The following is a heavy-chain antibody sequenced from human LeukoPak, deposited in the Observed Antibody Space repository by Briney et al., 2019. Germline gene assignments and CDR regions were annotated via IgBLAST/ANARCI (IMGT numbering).Heavy chain of an antibody. CDR3: ARDQTITMVRGVIDY. J-gene: IGHJ4*02. V-gene: IGHV1-18*01. D-gene: IGHD3-10*01. CDR1: GYTFTSYG. CDR2: ISPYYGNT. Sequence: ASVKVSCKASGYTFTSYGISWVRQAPGQGLEWMGWISPYYGNTNYAQKLQGRVTMTTDTSTSTAYMELRSLRSDDTAVYYCARDQTITMVRGVIDYWGQGTLVTVSS.